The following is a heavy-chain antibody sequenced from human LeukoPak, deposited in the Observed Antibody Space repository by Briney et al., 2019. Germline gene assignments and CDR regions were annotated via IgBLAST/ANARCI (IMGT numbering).Heavy chain of an antibody. Sequence: GGSLRLSCAASGFTFDDYGMSWVRQAPGKGLEWVSGINWNGGSTGYADSVKGRFTISRDNAKNSLYLQMNSLRAEDTALYYCARDFESSGYYRDAFAIWGQGTIVTVSS. CDR2: INWNGGST. D-gene: IGHD3-22*01. CDR3: ARDFESSGYYRDAFAI. J-gene: IGHJ3*02. V-gene: IGHV3-20*04. CDR1: GFTFDDYG.